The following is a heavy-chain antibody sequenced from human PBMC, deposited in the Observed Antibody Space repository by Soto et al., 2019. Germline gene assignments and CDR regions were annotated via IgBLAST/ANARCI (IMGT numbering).Heavy chain of an antibody. Sequence: VQLVDSGGGLVQPGGSLRLSCVASGFTFSNYRMSWVRQAPGKGLEWVANIKQDGSEKYYVDSVKGRFTISRDNAKNSLYLQMNSLRAEYSAVYYCARGYRYGDYDDFQHWGQGTLVTVSS. D-gene: IGHD4-17*01. CDR2: IKQDGSEK. V-gene: IGHV3-7*01. CDR1: GFTFSNYR. J-gene: IGHJ1*01. CDR3: ARGYRYGDYDDFQH.